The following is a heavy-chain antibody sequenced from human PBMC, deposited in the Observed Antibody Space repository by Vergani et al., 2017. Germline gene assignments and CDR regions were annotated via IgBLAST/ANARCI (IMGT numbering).Heavy chain of an antibody. CDR3: ARGIAVAGTEGYYYMDV. CDR1: GFTFSSYA. D-gene: IGHD6-19*01. Sequence: QVQLVESGGGVVQPGRSLRLSCAASGFTFSSYAMHWVRQAPGKGLEWVAVISYDGSNKYYADSVKGRFTISRDNSKNTLYLQMNSLRAEDTAVYYCARGIAVAGTEGYYYMDVWGKGTTVTVSS. J-gene: IGHJ6*03. CDR2: ISYDGSNK. V-gene: IGHV3-30-3*01.